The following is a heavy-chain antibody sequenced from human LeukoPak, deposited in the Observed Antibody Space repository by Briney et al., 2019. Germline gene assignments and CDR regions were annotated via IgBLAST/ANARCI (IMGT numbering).Heavy chain of an antibody. CDR3: ARVDCSSTNCALERVPFDY. D-gene: IGHD2-2*01. Sequence: SETLSLTCTVSGGSISSYYWSWIRQPPGKGLEWIGYIYYSGSTNYNPSLKSRVTIPVDTSKNQFSLKLSSVTAADTAVYYCARVDCSSTNCALERVPFDYWGQGTLVTVSS. CDR2: IYYSGST. V-gene: IGHV4-59*01. J-gene: IGHJ4*02. CDR1: GGSISSYY.